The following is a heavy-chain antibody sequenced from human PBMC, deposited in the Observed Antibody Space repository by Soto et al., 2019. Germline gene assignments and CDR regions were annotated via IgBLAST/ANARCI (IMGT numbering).Heavy chain of an antibody. CDR3: ARERAPAIRFDS. CDR2: ISGRSDVI. D-gene: IGHD2-2*02. V-gene: IGHV3-11*01. J-gene: IGHJ5*01. Sequence: QVHLVESGGGLVKPGGSLRLSCAASGFSISDFYMSWVRQIPGKGLEWISYISGRSDVIHYVDSVKGRFTVSRDNARNSVFLQMDSLRAEDSGIYVCARERAPAIRFDSWGQGTLVTVSS. CDR1: GFSISDFY.